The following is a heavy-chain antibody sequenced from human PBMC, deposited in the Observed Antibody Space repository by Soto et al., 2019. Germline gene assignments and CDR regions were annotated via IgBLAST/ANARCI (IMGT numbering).Heavy chain of an antibody. J-gene: IGHJ4*02. V-gene: IGHV4-39*01. Sequence: QLQLQESGPGLVKPSETLSLTCTVSGGSISSSSYYWGWIRQPPGKGLEWIGSIYYSGNTYYNPSLKSRVPISVDTSKNQFSLKLSSVTAADTAVYYCARRLFSSSWPLYFDFWGQGTLVIVSS. CDR3: ARRLFSSSWPLYFDF. D-gene: IGHD6-13*01. CDR1: GGSISSSSYY. CDR2: IYYSGNT.